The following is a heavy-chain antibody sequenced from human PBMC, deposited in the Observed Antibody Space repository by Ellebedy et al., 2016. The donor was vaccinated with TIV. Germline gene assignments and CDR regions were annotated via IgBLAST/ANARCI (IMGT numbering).Heavy chain of an antibody. J-gene: IGHJ6*02. V-gene: IGHV3-74*01. D-gene: IGHD5-24*01. Sequence: GESLKISXAASGFTFSSYWMHWVRQAPGKGLVWVSRINSDGSSTNYADSVKGRFTISRDNAKNTLYLQMNSLRAEDTAVYYCAREKMGYYYSYGMDVWGQGTTVTVSS. CDR3: AREKMGYYYSYGMDV. CDR1: GFTFSSYW. CDR2: INSDGSST.